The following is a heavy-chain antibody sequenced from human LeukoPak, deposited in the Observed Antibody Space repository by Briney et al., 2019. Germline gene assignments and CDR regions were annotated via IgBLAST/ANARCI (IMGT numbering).Heavy chain of an antibody. CDR2: IYYSGST. V-gene: IGHV4-39*01. CDR1: GGSISSSSYY. J-gene: IGHJ4*02. D-gene: IGHD2/OR15-2a*01. Sequence: PSETLSLTCTVSGGSISSSSYYWGWIRQPPGKGLEWIGSIYYSGSTYYNPSLKSRFTISVDTSKNQFYLKLSSVTAADTEVYYCATRDFYFDYWGQGTLVTVSS. CDR3: ATRDFYFDY.